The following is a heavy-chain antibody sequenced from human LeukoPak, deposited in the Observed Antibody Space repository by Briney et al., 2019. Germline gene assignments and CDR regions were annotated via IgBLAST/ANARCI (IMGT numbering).Heavy chain of an antibody. J-gene: IGHJ4*02. Sequence: EAGGSLRISCAASGFTFSSYAMSWVRQAPGKGLEWVSAISGSGGSTYYADSVKGRFTISRDNSKNTLYLQMNSLRAEDTAVYYCAKIGYYYDSSGYYYFDYWGQGTLVTVSS. CDR2: ISGSGGST. D-gene: IGHD3-22*01. CDR1: GFTFSSYA. V-gene: IGHV3-23*01. CDR3: AKIGYYYDSSGYYYFDY.